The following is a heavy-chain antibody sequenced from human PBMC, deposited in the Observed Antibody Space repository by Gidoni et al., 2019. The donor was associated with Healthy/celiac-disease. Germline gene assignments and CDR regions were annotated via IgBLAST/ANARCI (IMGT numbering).Heavy chain of an antibody. CDR3: ARGRGYNYGDYYFDY. V-gene: IGHV3-33*01. Sequence: QVQLVESGGGVVQPERSLRLSCDASGFPFSTDGMHWVRQAPGKGLEWVAVIWVDGSNKYYADSVKGRFTISRDNSKNTLYLQMNSLRAEDTDVYYCARGRGYNYGDYYFDYWGQGTLVTVSS. D-gene: IGHD5-18*01. CDR1: GFPFSTDG. CDR2: IWVDGSNK. J-gene: IGHJ4*02.